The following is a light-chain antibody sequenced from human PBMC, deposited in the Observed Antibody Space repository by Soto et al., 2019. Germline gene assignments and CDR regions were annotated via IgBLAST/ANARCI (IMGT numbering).Light chain of an antibody. CDR3: QQGTSYEGT. Sequence: DIQITQSRSTLSASPAARVTITCRGSQSGSIWLGWYQQKPGKAPNLLIYKASSLESGVPSRFSGSGSGTEFTLTISMLQADDFGAYYRQQGTSYEGTFGPGTNLDIK. V-gene: IGKV1-5*03. CDR2: KAS. J-gene: IGKJ3*01. CDR1: QSGSIW.